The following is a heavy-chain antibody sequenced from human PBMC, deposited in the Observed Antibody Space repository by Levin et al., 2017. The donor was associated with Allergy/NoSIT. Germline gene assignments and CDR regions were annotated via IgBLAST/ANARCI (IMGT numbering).Heavy chain of an antibody. V-gene: IGHV5-51*01. CDR2: IYPADSDT. CDR1: ASTFTNSW. J-gene: IGHJ4*02. Sequence: GGSLRLSCKGSASTFTNSWIAWVRQMPGKGLEWMGIIYPADSDTKYSPAFQGQVTISADKSISTAYLRWSSLKASDTAVYYCAKRAGGGSYWLGYNYFDQWGQGTLVTVSS. D-gene: IGHD3-10*01. CDR3: AKRAGGGSYWLGYNYFDQ.